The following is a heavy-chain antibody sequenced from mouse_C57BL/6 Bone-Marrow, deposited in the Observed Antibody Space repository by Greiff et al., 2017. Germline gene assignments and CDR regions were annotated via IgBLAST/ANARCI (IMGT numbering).Heavy chain of an antibody. Sequence: QVQLQQPGAELVKPGASVKLSCKASGYTFTSYWMHWVKQRPGRGLEWIGRIDPNSGGTKYNEKFKSKATLTVDKPSSTAYMQLSSLTSEDSAVYYCARVGSNYDWFAYWGQGTLVTVSA. CDR3: ARVGSNYDWFAY. CDR2: IDPNSGGT. D-gene: IGHD2-5*01. V-gene: IGHV1-72*01. J-gene: IGHJ3*01. CDR1: GYTFTSYW.